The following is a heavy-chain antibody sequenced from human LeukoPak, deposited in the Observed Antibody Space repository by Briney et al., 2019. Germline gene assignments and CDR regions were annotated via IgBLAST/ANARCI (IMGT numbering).Heavy chain of an antibody. CDR2: IHKSGAHT. Sequence: GGSLRLSCAASRFTFSDYSMNWVRQAPGKGLEWVSSIHKSGAHTDHADSVKGRFTISRDNSKNTLYLQMNNMKVEDTAVYYCARGGLVRGVIRYAFDYWGQGTLVTVPS. D-gene: IGHD3-10*01. CDR1: RFTFSDYS. V-gene: IGHV3-23*01. J-gene: IGHJ4*02. CDR3: ARGGLVRGVIRYAFDY.